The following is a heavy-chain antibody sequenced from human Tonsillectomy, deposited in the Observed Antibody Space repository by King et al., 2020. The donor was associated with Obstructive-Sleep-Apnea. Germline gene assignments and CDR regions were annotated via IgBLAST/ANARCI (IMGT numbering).Heavy chain of an antibody. CDR3: AKDQDWGSGLDY. CDR2: IRYDGSNT. D-gene: IGHD7-27*01. V-gene: IGHV3-30*02. J-gene: IGHJ4*02. CDR1: GFIFRTYG. Sequence: VQLVESGGGVVQPGGSLRLSCAASGFIFRTYGIHWVRQAPGKGLEWVAFIRYDGSNTYYADSVKGRFTISRDNSKNTLNLQMKSLRPEDTAMYYCAKDQDWGSGLDYWVQGTLVTVSS.